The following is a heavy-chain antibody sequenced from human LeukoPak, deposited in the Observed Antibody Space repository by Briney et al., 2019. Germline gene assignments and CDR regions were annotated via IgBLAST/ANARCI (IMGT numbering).Heavy chain of an antibody. Sequence: SETLSLTCTVSSGSISSYYWSWIRQPPGKGLEWIGYIYYSGSTNYNPSLKRRVTISVDTSKNQFSLKLSSVTAADTAVYYCARGGFGELFTNWFDPWGQGTLVTVSS. CDR1: SGSISSYY. D-gene: IGHD3-10*01. CDR2: IYYSGST. V-gene: IGHV4-59*01. CDR3: ARGGFGELFTNWFDP. J-gene: IGHJ5*02.